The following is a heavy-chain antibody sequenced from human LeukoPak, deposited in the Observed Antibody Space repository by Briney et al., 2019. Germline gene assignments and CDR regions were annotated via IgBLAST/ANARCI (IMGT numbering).Heavy chain of an antibody. Sequence: SETLSLTCTVSGGSISSSSYYWGWIRQPPGRGLEWIGSIYYSGSTYYNPSLKSRVTISVDTSKNQFSLKLSSVTAADMAVYYCGVAAAGRPFDYWGQGTLVTVSS. CDR3: GVAAAGRPFDY. J-gene: IGHJ4*02. CDR2: IYYSGST. D-gene: IGHD6-13*01. V-gene: IGHV4-39*01. CDR1: GGSISSSSYY.